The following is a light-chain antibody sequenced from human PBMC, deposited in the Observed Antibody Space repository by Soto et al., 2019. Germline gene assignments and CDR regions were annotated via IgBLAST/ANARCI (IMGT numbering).Light chain of an antibody. CDR1: QSINNL. J-gene: IGKJ1*01. CDR2: DTS. Sequence: EIVLTQSPATLSLSPGERATLSCRASQSINNLLAWYQQRPGQAPKLLIYDTSSRATGIPVRFSGSGSGTDFSLTIDSLEPEDFGVYYCQQCSSWPRTFGRGTKVEI. CDR3: QQCSSWPRT. V-gene: IGKV3-11*01.